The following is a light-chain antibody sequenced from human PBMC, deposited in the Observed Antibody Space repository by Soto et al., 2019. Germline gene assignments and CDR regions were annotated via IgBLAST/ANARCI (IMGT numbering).Light chain of an antibody. J-gene: IGLJ2*01. V-gene: IGLV1-36*01. CDR1: SSNIGNNA. CDR2: YDD. Sequence: QSVLTQPPSVSEAPRQRVTISCSGSSSNIGNNAVNWYQQLPGKAPKLLIYYDDLLPSGVSDRFSGSKSGTSASLVISGLQSEDEADYYCAARDDSLKGVVFGGGTKLTVL. CDR3: AARDDSLKGVV.